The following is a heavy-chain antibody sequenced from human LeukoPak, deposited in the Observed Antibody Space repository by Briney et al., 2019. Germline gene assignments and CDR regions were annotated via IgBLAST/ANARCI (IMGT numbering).Heavy chain of an antibody. V-gene: IGHV4-61*01. CDR3: ARSQNYYGSGDY. CDR2: IYYSGST. J-gene: IGHJ4*02. Sequence: SETLSLTCTVSGGSVSNGNYYWSWLRQPPGKALEWIGYIYYSGSTNYNPSLEGRVTISVDTSKNQFSVKLSSVTAADTAVYYCARSQNYYGSGDYWSQGTLVTVSS. CDR1: GGSVSNGNYY. D-gene: IGHD3-10*01.